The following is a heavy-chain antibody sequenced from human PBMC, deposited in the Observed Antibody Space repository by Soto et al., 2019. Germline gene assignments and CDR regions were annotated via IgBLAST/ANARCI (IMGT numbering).Heavy chain of an antibody. D-gene: IGHD1-1*01. J-gene: IGHJ6*02. CDR2: MNPNSGST. CDR1: GYTFTSYD. CDR3: ARDSSLGTTEYYGMDV. Sequence: ASVKVSCKASGYTFTSYDISWVRQATGQGLEWMGWMNPNSGSTGYAQKFQGRVTMTRNTSISTAYMELSRLRSDDTAVYYCARDSSLGTTEYYGMDVWGQGTTVTVSS. V-gene: IGHV1-8*01.